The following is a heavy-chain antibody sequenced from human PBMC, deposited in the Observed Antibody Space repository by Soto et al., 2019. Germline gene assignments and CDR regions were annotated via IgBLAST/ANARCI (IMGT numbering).Heavy chain of an antibody. CDR3: ARDLAAGDF. V-gene: IGHV1-46*01. Sequence: QVQLVQSGAEVKKPGASVKVSCKASGYIFINYYIPWVRQAPGQGLEWIGIIKPNGGSTNYAQKFQGRVTLARDTSTSTVYMDLSSLRSEDTGMYYCARDLAAGDFWGQGTLVTVSS. D-gene: IGHD6-13*01. CDR2: IKPNGGST. J-gene: IGHJ4*02. CDR1: GYIFINYY.